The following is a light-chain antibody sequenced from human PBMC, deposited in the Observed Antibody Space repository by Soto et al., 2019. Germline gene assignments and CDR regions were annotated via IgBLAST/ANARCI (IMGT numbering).Light chain of an antibody. CDR3: QQYNSYSRT. CDR2: STS. Sequence: DIQMTQSPSSVSASVGDRVTITCRASQGVSSWLAWYQQKPGKAPKLLIYSTSTLQSGVPSRFSGSGSGTDFTLTISSLQPDDFATYYCQQYNSYSRTFGQGTKVEIK. V-gene: IGKV1D-16*01. J-gene: IGKJ1*01. CDR1: QGVSSW.